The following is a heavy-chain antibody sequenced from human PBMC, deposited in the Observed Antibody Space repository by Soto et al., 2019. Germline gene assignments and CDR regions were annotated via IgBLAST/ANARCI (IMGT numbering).Heavy chain of an antibody. CDR1: GGSISSSNW. J-gene: IGHJ4*02. D-gene: IGHD5-12*01. V-gene: IGHV4-4*02. Sequence: QVQLQESGPGLVKPSGTLSLTCAVSGGSISSSNWWSWVRQPPGKGLEWIGEIYHSGSTNYNPSLKNRVTISVDKSKNQFSLKLSSVTAADTAVYYCARGEDSGYENPFDYWGQGTLVTVSS. CDR3: ARGEDSGYENPFDY. CDR2: IYHSGST.